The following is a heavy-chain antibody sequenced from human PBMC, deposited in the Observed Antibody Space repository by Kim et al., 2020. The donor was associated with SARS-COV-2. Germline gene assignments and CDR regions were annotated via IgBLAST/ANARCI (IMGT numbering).Heavy chain of an antibody. CDR2: IIPILGIA. J-gene: IGHJ4*02. CDR3: ARGGWELPGGIDY. D-gene: IGHD1-26*01. Sequence: SVKVSCKASGGTFSSYAISWVRQAPGQGLEWMGRIIPILGIANYAQKFQGRVTITADKSTSTAYMELSSLRSEDTAVYYCARGGWELPGGIDYWGQGTLVTVSS. CDR1: GGTFSSYA. V-gene: IGHV1-69*04.